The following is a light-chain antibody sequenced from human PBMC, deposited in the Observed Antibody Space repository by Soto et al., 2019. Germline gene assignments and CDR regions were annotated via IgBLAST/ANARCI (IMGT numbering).Light chain of an antibody. V-gene: IGKV3-20*01. CDR3: QQYGSSPPRFT. CDR1: QSVSSSY. Sequence: EIVLTQSPGTLSLSPGERATLSCRASQSVSSSYLAWYQQKPGQAPRLIIYRASSRATGIPDRFSGSGSGTDFTLTISRLEPEDFAVYYCQQYGSSPPRFTFGPGTKVDIK. CDR2: RAS. J-gene: IGKJ3*01.